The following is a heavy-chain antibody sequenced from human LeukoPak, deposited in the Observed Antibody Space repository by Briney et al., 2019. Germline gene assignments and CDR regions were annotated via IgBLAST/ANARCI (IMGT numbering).Heavy chain of an antibody. J-gene: IGHJ6*03. Sequence: PSQTLSLTCTVSGGSISSGGYYWSWIRQPPGKGLEWIGYIYYSGSTNYNPSLKSRVTISVDTSKNQFSLKLSSVTAADTAVYYCAREYFSANYFFYYMDVWGTGTTVTVSS. CDR3: AREYFSANYFFYYMDV. CDR1: GGSISSGGYY. CDR2: IYYSGST. V-gene: IGHV4-61*08. D-gene: IGHD3-3*01.